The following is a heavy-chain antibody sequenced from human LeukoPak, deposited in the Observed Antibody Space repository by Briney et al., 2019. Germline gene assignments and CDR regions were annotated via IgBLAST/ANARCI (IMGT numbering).Heavy chain of an antibody. CDR2: INLIGGLT. V-gene: IGHV1-46*01. Sequence: GASVKVSCKASGYTFTSYYIHWLRQAPGQGPQWVGMINLIGGLTHYAPKFQGRVTMTRDTSTSTVYMELSRLGSEDTAVYYCARQQGIQYLNFDYWGQGALVTVSS. CDR1: GYTFTSYY. J-gene: IGHJ4*02. D-gene: IGHD5-24*01. CDR3: ARQQGIQYLNFDY.